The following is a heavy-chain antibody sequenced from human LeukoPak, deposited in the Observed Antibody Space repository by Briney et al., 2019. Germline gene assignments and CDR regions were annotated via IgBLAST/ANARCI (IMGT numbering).Heavy chain of an antibody. J-gene: IGHJ4*02. CDR2: IYPGDSDT. D-gene: IGHD3-22*01. CDR3: ARSGPGYYYDSSGSFDY. CDR1: GYTFTNYW. Sequence: GESLKISCKGSGYTFTNYWIGWVRQMPGKGLEWVGVIYPGDSDTRYSPALHGQVTISADKSINTAYLQWTNLKVSDTAMYFCARSGPGYYYDSSGSFDYWGQGTLVTVSS. V-gene: IGHV5-51*01.